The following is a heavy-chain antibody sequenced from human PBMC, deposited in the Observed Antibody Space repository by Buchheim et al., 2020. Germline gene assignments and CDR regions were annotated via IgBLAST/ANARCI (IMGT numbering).Heavy chain of an antibody. J-gene: IGHJ6*02. Sequence: QVQLVESGGGVVQPGRSLRLSCAASGFTFSSYGMHWVRQAPGKGLEWVAVIWYDGSNKYYADSVKGRFTISRDNSKNTLYLQMNSLRAEVTAVYYCARDNGLEWLIYGMDVWGQGTT. CDR2: IWYDGSNK. CDR1: GFTFSSYG. V-gene: IGHV3-33*01. D-gene: IGHD3-3*01. CDR3: ARDNGLEWLIYGMDV.